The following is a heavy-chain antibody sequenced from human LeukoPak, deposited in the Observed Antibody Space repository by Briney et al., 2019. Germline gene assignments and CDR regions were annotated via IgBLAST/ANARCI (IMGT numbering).Heavy chain of an antibody. D-gene: IGHD3-22*01. CDR3: ARNGYYYDSSGYSAVDY. CDR2: INPNSGGT. Sequence: ASVKVSCKASGYTFTGYNMHWVRQAPGQGLEWMGRINPNSGGTNYAQKFQGRVTMTRDTSISTAYMELSRLRSDDTAVYYCARNGYYYDSSGYSAVDYWGQGTLVTVSS. V-gene: IGHV1-2*06. CDR1: GYTFTGYN. J-gene: IGHJ4*02.